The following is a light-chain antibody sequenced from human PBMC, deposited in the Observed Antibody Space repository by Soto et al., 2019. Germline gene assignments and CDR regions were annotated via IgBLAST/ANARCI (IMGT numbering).Light chain of an antibody. CDR2: GAS. J-gene: IGKJ5*01. CDR1: QSVSSN. V-gene: IGKV3-15*01. CDR3: QKCASPPLT. Sequence: VMTQSPATLSVSPGERATLSCRASQSVSSNFAWYQQRPGQAPRLLYYGASIRATAVPARCTGSGSGTDFTLTSSRLEDDDVAEYYWQKCASPPLTFGQGTRLEIK.